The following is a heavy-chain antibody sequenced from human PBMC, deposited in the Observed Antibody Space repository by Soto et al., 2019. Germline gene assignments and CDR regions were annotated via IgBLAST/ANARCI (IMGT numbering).Heavy chain of an antibody. D-gene: IGHD6-19*01. J-gene: IGHJ4*02. Sequence: QVQLVQSGAEVKKPGSSVKVSCKASGVPFSSYAISWVRQAPGQGLEWMGGIIPIFGTPNYAQKFQGRVTITADDSTTTAYLDLSSLTSEDTAMYYCARGSHSPGIAVAGFYYWGQGTLVTVSS. V-gene: IGHV1-69*01. CDR1: GVPFSSYA. CDR3: ARGSHSPGIAVAGFYY. CDR2: IIPIFGTP.